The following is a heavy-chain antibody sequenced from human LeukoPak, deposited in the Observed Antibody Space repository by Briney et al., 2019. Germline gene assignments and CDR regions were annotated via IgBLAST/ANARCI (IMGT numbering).Heavy chain of an antibody. D-gene: IGHD3-10*01. CDR3: AGRGMYYYGY. CDR2: ISYTGST. J-gene: IGHJ4*02. V-gene: IGHV4-59*01. CDR1: GGSLSGYY. Sequence: SETLSLTCTVSGGSLSGYYWSWVRQPPGKGVEWIGYISYTGSTKYNTSLTSPVTISVDTSKNQFSLKLSSVTAADTAVYFCAGRGMYYYGYWGQGTLVTVSS.